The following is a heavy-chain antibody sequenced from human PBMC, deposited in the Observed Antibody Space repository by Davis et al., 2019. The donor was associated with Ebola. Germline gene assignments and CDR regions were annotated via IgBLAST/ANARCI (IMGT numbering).Heavy chain of an antibody. Sequence: MPGGSLRLSCTVSGGSISSSSYYWGWIRQPPGKGLEWIGSIYYSGSTYYNPSLKSRVTISVDTSKNQFSLKLSSVTAADTAVYYCARRKKYCTNGVCYYDYWGQGTLVTVSS. CDR1: GGSISSSSYY. V-gene: IGHV4-39*01. CDR2: IYYSGST. D-gene: IGHD2-8*01. CDR3: ARRKKYCTNGVCYYDY. J-gene: IGHJ4*02.